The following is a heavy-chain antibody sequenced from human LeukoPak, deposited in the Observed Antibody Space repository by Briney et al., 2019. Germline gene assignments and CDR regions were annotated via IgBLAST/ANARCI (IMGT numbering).Heavy chain of an antibody. Sequence: PGGSLRLSCAASGFTFSNYGMHWVRQAPGKGLEWVAVIWYDGTNKYYADSVKGRFTISRDNSKNTLYLQMNSLRAEDTAVYYCARAWCSGGKCYALAHDYWGQGTLVIVSS. CDR3: ARAWCSGGKCYALAHDY. J-gene: IGHJ4*02. CDR1: GFTFSNYG. V-gene: IGHV3-33*01. D-gene: IGHD2-15*01. CDR2: IWYDGTNK.